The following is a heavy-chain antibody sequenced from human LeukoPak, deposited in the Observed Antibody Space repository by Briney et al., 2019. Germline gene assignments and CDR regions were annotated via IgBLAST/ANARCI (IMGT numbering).Heavy chain of an antibody. D-gene: IGHD3/OR15-3a*01. CDR2: IHWNDDG. Sequence: SGPTLVNPTQTLTLTCTFSGFSLTTNGVSVGWIRQPPGKALEWLGIIHWNDDGQYNGSLKKRLTMTKDSSKNQVVLRMTDMDPEDTATYYCVHSPPHFDVWTGSYSTHFDYWGQGSLVTVSS. CDR1: GFSLTTNGVS. CDR3: VHSPPHFDVWTGSYSTHFDY. V-gene: IGHV2-5*01. J-gene: IGHJ4*02.